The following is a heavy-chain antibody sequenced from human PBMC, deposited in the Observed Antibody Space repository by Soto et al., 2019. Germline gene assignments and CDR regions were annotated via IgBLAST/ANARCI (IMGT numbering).Heavy chain of an antibody. D-gene: IGHD1-26*01. CDR3: ATLSGTYRFDY. J-gene: IGHJ4*02. CDR2: VYNSGST. V-gene: IGHV4-30-4*01. CDR1: PVAISSGYYY. Sequence: TSETLSLTCTVGPVAISSGYYYWSWNRQPPGRGPEWIGYVYNSGSTYYNPSLQSRVTISADTSKNHFSLKLTSVTAADTAVYYCATLSGTYRFDYWGQGTPVPVSS.